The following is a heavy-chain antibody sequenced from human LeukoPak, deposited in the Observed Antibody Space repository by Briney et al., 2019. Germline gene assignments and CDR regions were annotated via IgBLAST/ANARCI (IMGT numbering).Heavy chain of an antibody. Sequence: PGGSLRLSCAASGLPFSHSGMHWVRQAPGKGLEWVAFIRYDGSNKYYADSVKGRFIISRDNSKNALYLQMNSLRGEDTAVYYCFGITVTDVPYWGQGTLVTVSS. CDR3: FGITVTDVPY. D-gene: IGHD1-7*01. V-gene: IGHV3-30*02. CDR2: IRYDGSNK. CDR1: GLPFSHSG. J-gene: IGHJ4*02.